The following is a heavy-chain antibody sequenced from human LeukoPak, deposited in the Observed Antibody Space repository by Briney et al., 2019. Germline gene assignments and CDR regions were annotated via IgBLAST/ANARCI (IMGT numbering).Heavy chain of an antibody. Sequence: GGSLRLSCAASGFTFSSYSMNWIRQAPGKGLEWVSSISGSSSYIYYADSVKGRFTISRDNAKNSLYLQMNSLRAEDTAVYYCARYHTAVAGLVDYWGQGTLVTVSS. J-gene: IGHJ4*02. CDR3: ARYHTAVAGLVDY. V-gene: IGHV3-21*01. CDR1: GFTFSSYS. D-gene: IGHD6-19*01. CDR2: ISGSSSYI.